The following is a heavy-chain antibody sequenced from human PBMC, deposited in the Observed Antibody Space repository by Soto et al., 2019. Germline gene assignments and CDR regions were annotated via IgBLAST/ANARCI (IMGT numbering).Heavy chain of an antibody. CDR2: VIPIFGTA. D-gene: IGHD1-26*01. V-gene: IGHV1-69*06. Sequence: QVQLVQSGAEVKKPGSSVKVSCKASGGTFSSYAISWVRQAPGQGLEWMGGVIPIFGTANYAQEFQGRVTITADKATSTAYMELSSLRSEDTAVYYCARDSVVVGATTETYYYYGMDVWGQGTTVTVSS. J-gene: IGHJ6*02. CDR3: ARDSVVVGATTETYYYYGMDV. CDR1: GGTFSSYA.